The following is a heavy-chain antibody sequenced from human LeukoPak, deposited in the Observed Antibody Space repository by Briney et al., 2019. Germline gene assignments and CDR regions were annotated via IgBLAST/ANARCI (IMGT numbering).Heavy chain of an antibody. J-gene: IGHJ4*02. CDR3: ARHNVGSQVLAVAAPLDY. CDR2: IYYSGNT. CDR1: GDSVNSSSYY. Sequence: SETLSLTCTVSGDSVNSSSYYWDWIRQPPGKGLEWIGTIYYSGNTYYSPSLKSRVTISVDTSKNQFSLKLSSVTAADTAVYFCARHNVGSQVLAVAAPLDYWGQGTLVTVSS. V-gene: IGHV4-39*01. D-gene: IGHD6-19*01.